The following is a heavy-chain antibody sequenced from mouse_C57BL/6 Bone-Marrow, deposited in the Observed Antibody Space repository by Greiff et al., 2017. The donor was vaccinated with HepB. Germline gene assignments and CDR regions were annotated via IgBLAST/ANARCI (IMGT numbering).Heavy chain of an antibody. D-gene: IGHD2-1*01. Sequence: EVQLVESGGGLVKPGGSLKLSCAASGFTFSDYGMHWVRQAPEKGLEWVAYISSGSSTIYYADTVKGRFTISRDNAKKTLFLQMTSLRSEDTAMYYCARGIYYGNLYYFDYWGQGTTLTVSS. J-gene: IGHJ2*01. CDR3: ARGIYYGNLYYFDY. V-gene: IGHV5-17*01. CDR1: GFTFSDYG. CDR2: ISSGSSTI.